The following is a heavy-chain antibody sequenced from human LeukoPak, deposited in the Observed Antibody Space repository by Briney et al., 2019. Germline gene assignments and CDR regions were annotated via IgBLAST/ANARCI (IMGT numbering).Heavy chain of an antibody. CDR2: INTSGGSA. CDR1: GFTFSNYV. CDR3: AALVQGPRSFDP. V-gene: IGHV3-23*01. Sequence: PGGSLRLSCAASGFTFSNYVMSWVRQAPGKGLESVSCINTSGGSACYADSVKGRFTISRDNSKNTLYLQMNSLRVEDTAVYYCAALVQGPRSFDPWGQGTLLTVSS. J-gene: IGHJ5*02.